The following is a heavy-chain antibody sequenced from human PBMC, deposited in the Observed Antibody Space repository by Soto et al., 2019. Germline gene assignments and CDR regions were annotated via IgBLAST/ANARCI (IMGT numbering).Heavy chain of an antibody. V-gene: IGHV4-30-4*01. CDR1: GGSISSDGYY. CDR3: ARDLGITGTTGNYGMDV. CDR2: IYYSGST. J-gene: IGHJ6*02. D-gene: IGHD1-7*01. Sequence: PSETLSLTCTVSGGSISSDGYYWSWIRQPPGKGLEWIGYIYYSGSTYYNPSLKSRVTISVDTSKNQFSLKLSSVTAADTAVYYCARDLGITGTTGNYGMDVWGQGTTVTVSS.